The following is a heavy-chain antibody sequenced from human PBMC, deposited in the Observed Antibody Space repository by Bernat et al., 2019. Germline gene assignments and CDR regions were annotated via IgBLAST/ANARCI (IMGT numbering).Heavy chain of an antibody. CDR2: IGNSGSDT. V-gene: IGHV3-23*01. CDR1: GFPFSTYT. D-gene: IGHD3-16*01. CDR3: AKDPNWGSGY. Sequence: EVELLESGGGLVQPGGSLRLSCAASGFPFSTYTMIWFRQAPGQGLEWVSIIGNSGSDTHYADSVKGRFTVSSDNSKNTLYLQMNSLRAEDTAKYYCAKDPNWGSGYWGQGTLVTVSS. J-gene: IGHJ4*02.